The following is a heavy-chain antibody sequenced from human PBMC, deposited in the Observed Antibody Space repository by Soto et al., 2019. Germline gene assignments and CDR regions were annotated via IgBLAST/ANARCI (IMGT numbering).Heavy chain of an antibody. V-gene: IGHV4-59*08. CDR1: GGSISSYY. CDR3: ARHRPMVRGVIITYYFDY. Sequence: PSETLSLTCTVSGGSISSYYWSWIRQPPGKGLEWIGYIYYSGSTNYNPSLKSRVTISVDTSKNQFSLKLSSVTAADTAVYYCARHRPMVRGVIITYYFDYWGQGTLVT. D-gene: IGHD3-10*01. CDR2: IYYSGST. J-gene: IGHJ4*02.